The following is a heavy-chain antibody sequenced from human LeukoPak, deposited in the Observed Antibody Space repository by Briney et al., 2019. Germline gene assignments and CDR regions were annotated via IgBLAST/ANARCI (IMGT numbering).Heavy chain of an antibody. CDR3: ARGKQRWLQSSFDY. CDR2: IYYSGST. D-gene: IGHD5-24*01. Sequence: PSETLSLTCTVSGGSISSYYWSWIRQPPGKGLEWIGYIYYSGSTNYNPSLKSRVTISVDTSKNQFSPKLSSVTAADTAVYYCARGKQRWLQSSFDYWGQGTLVTVSS. V-gene: IGHV4-59*01. CDR1: GGSISSYY. J-gene: IGHJ4*02.